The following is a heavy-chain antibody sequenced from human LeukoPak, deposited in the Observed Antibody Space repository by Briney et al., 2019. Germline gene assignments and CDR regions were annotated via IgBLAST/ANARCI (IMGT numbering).Heavy chain of an antibody. CDR1: GFTFSSYW. J-gene: IGHJ4*02. Sequence: GGSLRLSCAASGFTFSSYWMHWVRQAPGKGLVWVSRIKSDGSTNYADSVKGRFTISRDNAKNSLYLKMNSLRAEDTAVYYCARDRGSYSSGWYREGYFDYWGQGTLVTVSS. D-gene: IGHD6-19*01. V-gene: IGHV3-74*01. CDR3: ARDRGSYSSGWYREGYFDY. CDR2: IKSDGST.